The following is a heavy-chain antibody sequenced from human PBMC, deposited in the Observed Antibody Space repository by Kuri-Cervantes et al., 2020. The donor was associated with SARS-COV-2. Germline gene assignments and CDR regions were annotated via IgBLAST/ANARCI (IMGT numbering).Heavy chain of an antibody. Sequence: GESLKISCAASGLTFNIYGMHWVRQAPGKGLEWVAFIWYDGSNKYYADSVKGRFTISRDNFKNTVYLQMNSLRAEDTAVYYCARPSNFHHDSGAYVWGQGTTVTVSS. J-gene: IGHJ6*02. D-gene: IGHD3-22*01. V-gene: IGHV3-33*01. CDR1: GLTFNIYG. CDR2: IWYDGSNK. CDR3: ARPSNFHHDSGAYV.